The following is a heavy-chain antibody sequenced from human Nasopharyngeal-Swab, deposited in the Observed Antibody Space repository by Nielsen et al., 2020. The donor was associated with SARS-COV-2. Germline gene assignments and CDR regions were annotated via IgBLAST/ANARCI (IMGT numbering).Heavy chain of an antibody. CDR3: ARDTGFCTRGSCGPFDS. CDR2: IYSGGNA. Sequence: GESLKISCAASGFIITSNYMNWVRQAPGKGLEWVSVIYSGGNAYYADSVKGRFTISRDTSKNMLYLQMDSVGADDTAVYYCARDTGFCTRGSCGPFDSWGQGTLVSVSS. V-gene: IGHV3-53*01. CDR1: GFIITSNY. J-gene: IGHJ4*02. D-gene: IGHD2-8*01.